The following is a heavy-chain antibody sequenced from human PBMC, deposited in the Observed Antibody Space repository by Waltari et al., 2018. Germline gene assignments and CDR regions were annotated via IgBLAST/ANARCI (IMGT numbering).Heavy chain of an antibody. CDR2: ISRSSSTI. CDR1: GFIFSDYS. Sequence: EVQLVESGGDLVKPGGSLRLSCAASGFIFSDYSMNWVRQAPGKGLEWVSSISRSSSTIHYADSMKGRFTISRDNAKSSLYLQLNSLRAEDTAVYYCARGTRGTFDHWGQGTLVTVSS. V-gene: IGHV3-21*01. CDR3: ARGTRGTFDH. J-gene: IGHJ4*02.